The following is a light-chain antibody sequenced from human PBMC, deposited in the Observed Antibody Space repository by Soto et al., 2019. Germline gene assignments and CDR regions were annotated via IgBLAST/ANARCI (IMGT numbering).Light chain of an antibody. CDR1: QSVANNY. Sequence: ESVLTQYPGTLSLSPGERATLSCRASQSVANNYLAWYQQKPGQAPRFLLYDASSRATGIPDRFSGSGSGTDVPLTISRLGPVDLAVYYCEQYGSTPLPVGGGTEV. V-gene: IGKV3-20*01. CDR3: EQYGSTPLP. J-gene: IGKJ4*01. CDR2: DAS.